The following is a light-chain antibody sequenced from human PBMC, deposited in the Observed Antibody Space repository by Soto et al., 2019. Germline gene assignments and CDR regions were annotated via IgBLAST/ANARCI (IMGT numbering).Light chain of an antibody. J-gene: IGLJ2*01. CDR2: EVS. CDR3: SSYAGANSVV. Sequence: QSALTQPPSASGSPGQSFTISCTGMSSDVGGYNYVSWYQQHPGKAPKLMIYEVSKRPSGVPDRFSGSKSGNTASLTVSGLQAEDEADYYCSSYAGANSVVFGGGTKLTVL. CDR1: SSDVGGYNY. V-gene: IGLV2-8*01.